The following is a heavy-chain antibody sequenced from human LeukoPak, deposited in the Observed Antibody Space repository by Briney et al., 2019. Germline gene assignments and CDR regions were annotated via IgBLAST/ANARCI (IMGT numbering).Heavy chain of an antibody. V-gene: IGHV6-1*01. D-gene: IGHD1-1*01. J-gene: IGHJ6*02. CDR3: ARDGNPLYSYYYYGMDV. CDR2: AYYRSKWYN. Sequence: SQTLSLTCAISGDSVSSNSAAWNWIRQSPSRGLEWLGRAYYRSKWYNDYAVSVKSRITINPDTSKNQFSLQLNSVTPEDTAVYYCARDGNPLYSYYYYGMDVWGQGTTVTVSS. CDR1: GDSVSSNSAA.